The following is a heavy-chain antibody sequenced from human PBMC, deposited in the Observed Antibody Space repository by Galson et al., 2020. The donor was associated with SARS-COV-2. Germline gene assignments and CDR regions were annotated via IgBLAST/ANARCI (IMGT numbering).Heavy chain of an antibody. J-gene: IGHJ5*02. D-gene: IGHD3-10*01. Sequence: GESLKISCAASGFTFSSYGMHWVRQAPGKGLEWVAVISYDGSNKYYADSVKGRFTISRDNSKNTLYLQMNSLRAEDTAVYYCAKDKLWFGEPTRRNWFDPWGQGTLVTVSS. CDR2: ISYDGSNK. CDR3: AKDKLWFGEPTRRNWFDP. V-gene: IGHV3-30*18. CDR1: GFTFSSYG.